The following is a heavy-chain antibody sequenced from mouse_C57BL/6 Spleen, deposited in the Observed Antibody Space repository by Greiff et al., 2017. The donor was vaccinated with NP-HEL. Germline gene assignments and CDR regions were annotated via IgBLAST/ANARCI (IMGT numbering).Heavy chain of an antibody. J-gene: IGHJ4*01. D-gene: IGHD2-3*01. CDR2: INPNNGGT. CDR3: ARDGYYGYYAMDY. CDR1: GYTFTDYN. V-gene: IGHV1-18*01. Sequence: EVKVVESGPELVKPGASVKIPCKASGYTFTDYNMDWVKQSHGKSLEWIGDINPNNGGTIYNQKFKGKATLTVDKSSSTAYMELRSLTSEDTAVYYCARDGYYGYYAMDYWGQGTSVTVSS.